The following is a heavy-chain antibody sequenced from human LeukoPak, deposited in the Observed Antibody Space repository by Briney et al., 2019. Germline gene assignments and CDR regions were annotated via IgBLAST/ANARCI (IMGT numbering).Heavy chain of an antibody. Sequence: GGSLRLSCAASGFSFSNAWMSWVRQAPGKGLEWVGRIKSKTDGETTDYAAPVKGRFTISRDDSKNTPYLQMNSLKTEDTAVYYCTTEDMADYWGQGTLVTVSS. V-gene: IGHV3-15*01. CDR3: TTEDMADY. D-gene: IGHD2-15*01. J-gene: IGHJ4*02. CDR2: IKSKTDGETT. CDR1: GFSFSNAW.